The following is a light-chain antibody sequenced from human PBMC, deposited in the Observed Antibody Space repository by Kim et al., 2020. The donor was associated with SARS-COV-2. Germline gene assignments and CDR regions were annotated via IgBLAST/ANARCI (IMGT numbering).Light chain of an antibody. CDR1: QDIANY. Sequence: DIQMTQSPSSLSASVGDGVTITCRASQDIANYLAWYQQKPGKVPKLLVYAASALKSGVPSRFSGSRSGTDFTLTISNLQPEDVATYYCQKYDSAPWTFGQGTKLEI. J-gene: IGKJ1*01. CDR3: QKYDSAPWT. V-gene: IGKV1-27*01. CDR2: AAS.